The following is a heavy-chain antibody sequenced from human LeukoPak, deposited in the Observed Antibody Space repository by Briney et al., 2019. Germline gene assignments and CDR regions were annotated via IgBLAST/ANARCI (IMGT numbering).Heavy chain of an antibody. V-gene: IGHV3-23*01. CDR2: SGHGGDT. J-gene: IGHJ4*02. Sequence: GGSLRLSCAASGFTFSTYAMYWGRQAPGKGLEWVSASGHGGDTYYADSVKGRFTISRDMSKNTLYLQMNSLRAEDTAVYYCAKGSPQYYFDYWGQGTLVTVSS. CDR3: AKGSPQYYFDY. D-gene: IGHD6-19*01. CDR1: GFTFSTYA.